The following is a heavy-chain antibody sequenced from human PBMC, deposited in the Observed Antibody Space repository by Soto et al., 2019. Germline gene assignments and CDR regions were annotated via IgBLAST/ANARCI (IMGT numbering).Heavy chain of an antibody. CDR2: ISFDGSNI. D-gene: IGHD5-12*01. CDR1: GFTFTNYA. Sequence: GGSLRLSCITSGFTFTNYAFHWVRQAPGKGLEWVAVISFDGSNIHYADSVKGRFTISRDKSKNTLSLQMDSLRAGDTALYFCARDDGATAVASAFEYWGQGTLVTVSS. V-gene: IGHV3-30-3*01. CDR3: ARDDGATAVASAFEY. J-gene: IGHJ4*01.